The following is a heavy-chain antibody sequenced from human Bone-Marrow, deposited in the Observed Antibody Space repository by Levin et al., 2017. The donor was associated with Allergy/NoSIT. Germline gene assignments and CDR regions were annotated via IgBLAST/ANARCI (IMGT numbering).Heavy chain of an antibody. CDR1: GFTFSSHW. D-gene: IGHD3-10*01. V-gene: IGHV3-7*01. J-gene: IGHJ4*02. CDR3: ARDGLWSFDS. CDR2: IKEDGSEK. Sequence: GESLKISCAASGFTFSSHWMSWVRQAPGKGLEWVANIKEDGSEKFYMDSVKGRFTISRDNAKNSLYLQMNSLRAEDTAVYYCARDGLWSFDSWGQGTLVTVSS.